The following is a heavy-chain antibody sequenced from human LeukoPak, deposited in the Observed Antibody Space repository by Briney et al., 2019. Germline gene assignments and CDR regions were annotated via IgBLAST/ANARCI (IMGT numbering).Heavy chain of an antibody. J-gene: IGHJ4*02. CDR3: ARMISVANFDF. V-gene: IGHV4-61*08. CDR1: GGSISSGDYY. CDR2: VYSSGST. Sequence: SQTLSLTCTVSGGSISSGDYYWTWIRQPPGKGLEWIGNVYSSGSTNYNPSLKSRVTLSVDTSKNQFSLKLNSLTAADTAVYYCARMISVANFDFWGQGTLVAVSS. D-gene: IGHD3/OR15-3a*01.